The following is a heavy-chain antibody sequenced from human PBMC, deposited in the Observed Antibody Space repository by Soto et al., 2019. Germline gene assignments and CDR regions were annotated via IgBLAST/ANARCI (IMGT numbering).Heavy chain of an antibody. Sequence: PSETLSLTCTVSGGSISSGGYYWSWIRQHPGKGLEWIGYIYYSGSTYYNPSLKSRVTISVDTSKNQFSLKLSSVTAADTAVYYCARECHYDILTGYSYSWFDPWGQGTLVTVSS. CDR1: GGSISSGGYY. J-gene: IGHJ5*02. CDR3: ARECHYDILTGYSYSWFDP. D-gene: IGHD3-9*01. CDR2: IYYSGST. V-gene: IGHV4-31*03.